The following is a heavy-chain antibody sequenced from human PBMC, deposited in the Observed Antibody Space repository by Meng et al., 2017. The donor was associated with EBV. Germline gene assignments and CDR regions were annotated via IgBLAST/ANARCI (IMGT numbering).Heavy chain of an antibody. Sequence: GLRVCSVVGSFQPVRALRLSCAASGFLFSSYGMHWVRQAPGKGLEWVAVISYDGSNKYYADSVKGRFTISRDNSKNTLYLQMNSLRAEDTAVYYCAKGWRYGVADNYFDYWGQGTLVTVSS. CDR1: GFLFSSYG. V-gene: IGHV3-30*18. CDR2: ISYDGSNK. J-gene: IGHJ4*02. D-gene: IGHD6-19*01. CDR3: AKGWRYGVADNYFDY.